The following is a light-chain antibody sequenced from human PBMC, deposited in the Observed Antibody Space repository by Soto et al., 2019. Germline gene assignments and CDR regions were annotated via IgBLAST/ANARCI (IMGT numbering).Light chain of an antibody. CDR1: TLGNKY. CDR2: QDI. CDR3: QAWDSSTGPFVV. V-gene: IGLV3-1*01. J-gene: IGLJ2*01. Sequence: SYELTQPPSVSMSPGQTASITCSGDTLGNKYVSWYQQKPGQSPILVISQDIKRPSGIPERFSGSNSGNTATLTISGTQAMDEADYYCQAWDSSTGPFVVFGGGTKLTVL.